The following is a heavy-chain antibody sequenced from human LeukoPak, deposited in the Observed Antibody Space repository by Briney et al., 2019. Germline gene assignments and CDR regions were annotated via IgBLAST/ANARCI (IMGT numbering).Heavy chain of an antibody. CDR3: ATNYYSSSSFGAYWYFDL. J-gene: IGHJ2*01. CDR1: GYTLTELS. V-gene: IGHV1-24*01. Sequence: ASVKVSCKVSGYTLTELSMHWVRQAPGKGLEWMGGFDPEDGETIYAQKFQGRVTMTEDTSTDTAYMELSSLRSEDTAVYYCATNYYSSSSFGAYWYFDLWGRGTLVTVSS. D-gene: IGHD6-6*01. CDR2: FDPEDGET.